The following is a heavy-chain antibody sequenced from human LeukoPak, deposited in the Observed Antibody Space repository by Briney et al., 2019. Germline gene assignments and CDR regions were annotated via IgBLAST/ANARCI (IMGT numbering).Heavy chain of an antibody. Sequence: PGGSLRLSCAASGFTFSSYWMSWVRQAPGKGLEWVSAISGSGGSTYYADSVKGRFTISRDSSKNTLYLQMNSLRAEDTAVYYCAKGGLYYDSSGYLDYWGQGTLVTVSS. J-gene: IGHJ4*02. CDR3: AKGGLYYDSSGYLDY. CDR2: ISGSGGST. CDR1: GFTFSSYW. V-gene: IGHV3-23*01. D-gene: IGHD3-22*01.